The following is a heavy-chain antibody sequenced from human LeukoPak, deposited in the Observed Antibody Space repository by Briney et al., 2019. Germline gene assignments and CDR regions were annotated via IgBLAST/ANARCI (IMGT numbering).Heavy chain of an antibody. Sequence: GGSLRLSCAASGFTFSSYAMSWVRQAPGKGLDWVSVIYSGGSTYYADSVKGRFTISRDNSKNTLYLQMNSLRAEDTAVYYCARGLVEMATIYFDYWGQGTLVTVSS. V-gene: IGHV3-53*01. CDR2: IYSGGST. CDR1: GFTFSSYA. J-gene: IGHJ4*02. CDR3: ARGLVEMATIYFDY. D-gene: IGHD5-24*01.